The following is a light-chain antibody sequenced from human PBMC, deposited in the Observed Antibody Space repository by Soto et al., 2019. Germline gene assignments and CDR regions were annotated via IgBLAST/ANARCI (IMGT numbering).Light chain of an antibody. CDR3: ASYASSNPVL. J-gene: IGLJ2*01. CDR1: SSDIGGYNY. CDR2: DVS. V-gene: IGLV2-14*03. Sequence: QSALTQPASVSGSPGQSITISCTGTSSDIGGYNYVSWYQQHPGKAPKLMIYDVSDRPSGVSNRFSGSKSGNTASLTISGLQAEDEAEYYCASYASSNPVLFGGGTKLTVL.